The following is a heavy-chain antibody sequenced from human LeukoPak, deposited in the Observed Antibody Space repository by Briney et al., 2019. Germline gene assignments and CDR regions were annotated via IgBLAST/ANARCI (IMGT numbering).Heavy chain of an antibody. V-gene: IGHV4-39*01. Sequence: SGTLSLTCAVSGGSISSSSYYWGWIRQPPGKGLEWIGSIYYSGSTYYNPSLKSRVTISVDTSKNQFSLKLSSVTAADTAVYYCARRRANYALDYWGQGTLVTVSS. D-gene: IGHD1-7*01. CDR3: ARRRANYALDY. J-gene: IGHJ4*02. CDR1: GGSISSSSYY. CDR2: IYYSGST.